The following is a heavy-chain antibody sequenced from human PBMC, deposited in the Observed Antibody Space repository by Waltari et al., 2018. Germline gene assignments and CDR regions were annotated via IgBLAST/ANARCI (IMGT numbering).Heavy chain of an antibody. CDR3: ARVPGPDPIYYFDY. CDR1: GYTFTGYY. V-gene: IGHV1-2*02. Sequence: QVQLVQSGAEVKKPGASVTVSCKASGYTFTGYYMPWVRQAPGQGLEWMGWINPNSGGTNYAQKFQGRVTMTRDTSISTAYMELSRLRSDDTAMYYCARVPGPDPIYYFDYWGQGTLVTVSS. D-gene: IGHD2-2*02. CDR2: INPNSGGT. J-gene: IGHJ4*02.